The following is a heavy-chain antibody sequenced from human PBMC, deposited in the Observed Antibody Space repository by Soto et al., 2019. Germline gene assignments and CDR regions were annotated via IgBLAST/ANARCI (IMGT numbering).Heavy chain of an antibody. D-gene: IGHD5-12*01. V-gene: IGHV4-34*01. CDR1: GGSFSGYY. CDR2: INHSGST. J-gene: IGHJ4*02. CDR3: ARVPRGRWLQWDYFDY. Sequence: QVQLQQWGAGLLKPSETLSLTCAVYGGSFSGYYWSWIRQPPGKGLEWIGEINHSGSTNYNPSLKSRVTISVDTSKNKFPLKLSSLTAADTAVYYCARVPRGRWLQWDYFDYWGQGTLVTVSS.